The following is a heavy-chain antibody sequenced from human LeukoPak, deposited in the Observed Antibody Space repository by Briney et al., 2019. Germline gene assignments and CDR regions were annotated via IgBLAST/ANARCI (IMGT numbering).Heavy chain of an antibody. J-gene: IGHJ4*02. Sequence: SETLSLTCAVYGGSFSGYYWSWIRQPPGKGLEWIGEINHSGSTNYNPSLKSRVTISVDTSKNQFSLKLSSVTAADTAVYYCARQPAAHYWGQGTLVTVSS. D-gene: IGHD2-15*01. V-gene: IGHV4-34*01. CDR3: ARQPAAHY. CDR1: GGSFSGYY. CDR2: INHSGST.